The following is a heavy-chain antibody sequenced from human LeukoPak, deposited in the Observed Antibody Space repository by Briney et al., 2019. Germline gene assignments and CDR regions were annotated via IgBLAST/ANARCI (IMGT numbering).Heavy chain of an antibody. CDR1: GYTFTGYY. V-gene: IGHV1-2*02. D-gene: IGHD2-2*01. CDR2: INPNSGGT. CDR3: ARVGCSSTSCYLHYYYMDV. J-gene: IGHJ6*03. Sequence: ASVKVSCKASGYTFTGYYMHWVRQAPGQGLEWMGWINPNSGGTNYAQKFQGRVTMTRDTSISTAYMELSRLRSDDTAVYYCARVGCSSTSCYLHYYYMDVWGKGTTVTVSS.